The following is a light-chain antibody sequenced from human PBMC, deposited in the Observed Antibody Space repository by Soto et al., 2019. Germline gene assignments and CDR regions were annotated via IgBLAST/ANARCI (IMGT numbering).Light chain of an antibody. V-gene: IGLV1-51*01. J-gene: IGLJ2*01. Sequence: QSVLTQSPSVSAAPGQKVTISCSGSSSNIGNNYVSWYQQLPGTAPKLLIYDNNNRPSGIPDRFSGSKSGTSGTLDITGLQTGDEADYYCATWDASLPGEVFGGGTKLTVL. CDR2: DNN. CDR3: ATWDASLPGEV. CDR1: SSNIGNNY.